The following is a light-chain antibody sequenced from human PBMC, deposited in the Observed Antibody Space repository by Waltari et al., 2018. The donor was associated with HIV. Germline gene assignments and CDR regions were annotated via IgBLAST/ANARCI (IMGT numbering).Light chain of an antibody. V-gene: IGKV3-15*01. CDR2: GAS. CDR3: HQYNKWPRGT. Sequence: VMTQSPATLSVSPGGRATLSCRASQSVGSYLAWYQQKPGQAPRLLIYGASTRATAIPTRFSGSVSETEFTLTISSLQSEDFAVYYCHQYNKWPRGTFGGGTKVEV. CDR1: QSVGSY. J-gene: IGKJ4*01.